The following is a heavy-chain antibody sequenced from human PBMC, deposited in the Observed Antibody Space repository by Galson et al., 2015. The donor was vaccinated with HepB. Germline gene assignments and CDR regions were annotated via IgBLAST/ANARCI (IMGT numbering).Heavy chain of an antibody. CDR1: GFTFRGAA. CDR2: IRSNANSYAT. V-gene: IGHV3-73*01. CDR3: TRLAGSRSSGDSDY. D-gene: IGHD6-6*01. Sequence: SLRLSCAVSGFTFRGAAKHWVRQASGQGLEWVGRIRSNANSYATAYAASVKGRFTISRDDSKNKVYLQMTSLKTEATAVYYCTRLAGSRSSGDSDYWGQGTLVTVSS. J-gene: IGHJ4*02.